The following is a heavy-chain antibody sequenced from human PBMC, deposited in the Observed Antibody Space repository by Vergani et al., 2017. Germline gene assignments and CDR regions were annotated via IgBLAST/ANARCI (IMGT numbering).Heavy chain of an antibody. V-gene: IGHV4-59*13. Sequence: QVQLEESGPGLVKPSETLSLTCTVSGGSFNTYYWSWIRQSPGTGLEGIGYIYFTGSTNYDPSLNSLVTMSVDTSKNQFSLNVRSETAADTAVYLCARVMYRVEASTGYRLEGMDIWGQGTTVTISS. CDR1: GGSFNTYY. J-gene: IGHJ6*02. CDR2: IYFTGST. CDR3: ARVMYRVEASTGYRLEGMDI. D-gene: IGHD3-9*01.